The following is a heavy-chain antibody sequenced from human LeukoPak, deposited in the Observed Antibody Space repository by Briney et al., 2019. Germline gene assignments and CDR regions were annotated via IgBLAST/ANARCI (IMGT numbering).Heavy chain of an antibody. CDR2: ISGSGGST. CDR3: AKDLPDIVVVPAATGAFDI. J-gene: IGHJ3*02. CDR1: GFTFSSYA. Sequence: GGSLRLSCAASGFTFSSYAMSWVRQAPEKGLEWVSAISGSGGSTYYADSVKGRFTISRDNSKNTLYLQMNSLRAEDTAVYYCAKDLPDIVVVPAATGAFDIWGQGTMVTVSS. V-gene: IGHV3-23*01. D-gene: IGHD2-2*01.